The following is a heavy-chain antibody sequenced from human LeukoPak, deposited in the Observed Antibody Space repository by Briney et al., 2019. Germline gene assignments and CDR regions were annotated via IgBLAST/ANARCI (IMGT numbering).Heavy chain of an antibody. D-gene: IGHD3-22*01. CDR1: GYSFTTYW. Sequence: GESLKISCKGSGYSFTTYWIGWVRQMPGKGLEWMGIIYPGDSGTTYSPSFRGQVTISVDKSISTAYLQWSSLKASDTAMYYCARQRDDAYDSSGYFGAWGQGTLVTVSS. CDR3: ARQRDDAYDSSGYFGA. V-gene: IGHV5-51*01. J-gene: IGHJ5*02. CDR2: IYPGDSGT.